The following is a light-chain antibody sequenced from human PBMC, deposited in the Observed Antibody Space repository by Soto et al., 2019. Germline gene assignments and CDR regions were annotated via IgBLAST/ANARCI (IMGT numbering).Light chain of an antibody. CDR2: WAS. V-gene: IGKV4-1*01. Sequence: DIVMTQSPDSLAVSLGERATINCKSSQSVLYSSNNKSYLAWYQQKPGQTPKXLXXWASTRESGVPDRFSGSGSGTDFTLNISSLQAEDVAVYYCQQYYSTPLTFGGGTKVDIK. CDR1: QSVLYSSNNKSY. CDR3: QQYYSTPLT. J-gene: IGKJ4*01.